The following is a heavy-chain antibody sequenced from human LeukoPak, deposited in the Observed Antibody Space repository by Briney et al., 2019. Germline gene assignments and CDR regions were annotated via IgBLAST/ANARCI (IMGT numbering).Heavy chain of an antibody. D-gene: IGHD2-2*01. J-gene: IGHJ6*03. CDR2: ISAYNGNT. CDR3: ARDHDIVVIPAVDDYYYYYMDV. CDR1: GYTFSSNG. Sequence: AAVTVSCKASGYTFSSNGISWVRQAPGQGLEWMGWISAYNGNTNYAQRFQGRVTMTRDTSTSTVYMELSSLRSEDTAAYYCARDHDIVVIPAVDDYYYYYMDVWGKGTTVTVSS. V-gene: IGHV1-18*01.